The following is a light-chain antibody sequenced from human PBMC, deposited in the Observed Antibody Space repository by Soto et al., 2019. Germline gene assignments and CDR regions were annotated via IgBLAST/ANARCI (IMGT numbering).Light chain of an antibody. J-gene: IGKJ3*01. CDR3: LQSYTFPFI. Sequence: DILMTQSPFSLSATVGDTVTLTCRASQDISNYLNWLQQKPGKAPKLLIYAASTLQTGVPSRFSGSESGTDFTLTISSLQPEDFAIYFCLQSYTFPFIFGPGTRVEIK. CDR1: QDISNY. CDR2: AAS. V-gene: IGKV1-39*01.